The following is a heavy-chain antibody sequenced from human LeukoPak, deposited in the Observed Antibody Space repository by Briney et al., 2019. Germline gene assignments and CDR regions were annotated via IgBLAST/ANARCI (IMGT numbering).Heavy chain of an antibody. CDR1: GYTFTGYY. D-gene: IGHD3-22*01. CDR2: INPNSGGT. V-gene: IGHV1-2*02. J-gene: IGHJ4*02. Sequence: ASVKVSCKASGYTFTGYYMHWVRQAPGQGLEWMGWINPNSGGTNYAQKFQGRVTMTRDTSISTAYMKLSRLRSDDTAVYYCAREGYYYDSSGYCLDYWGQGTLVTVSS. CDR3: AREGYYYDSSGYCLDY.